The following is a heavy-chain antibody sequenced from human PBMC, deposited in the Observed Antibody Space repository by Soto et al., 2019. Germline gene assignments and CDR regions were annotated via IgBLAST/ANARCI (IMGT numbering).Heavy chain of an antibody. J-gene: IGHJ4*02. V-gene: IGHV1-69*13. CDR1: GGTFSSYA. CDR2: IIPIFGTA. Sequence: SVKVSCKASGGTFSSYAISWVRQAPGQGLEWMGGIIPIFGTANYAQKFQGRVTITADESTSTAYMELSSLRSEGTAVYYCARATQNYYDSSGYYPFDYWGQGTLVTVSS. CDR3: ARATQNYYDSSGYYPFDY. D-gene: IGHD3-22*01.